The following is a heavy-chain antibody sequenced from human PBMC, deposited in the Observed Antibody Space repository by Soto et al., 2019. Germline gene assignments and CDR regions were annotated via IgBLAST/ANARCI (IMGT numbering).Heavy chain of an antibody. Sequence: SETLSLTCAVSGGSISSSNWWSWVRQPPGKGLEWIGEIYHSGSTNYNPSLKSRVTISVDKSKNQFSLKLSSVTAADTAVYYCARDFGDYARVLDYWGQGTLVTVS. CDR3: ARDFGDYARVLDY. CDR2: IYHSGST. V-gene: IGHV4-4*02. CDR1: GGSISSSNW. J-gene: IGHJ4*02. D-gene: IGHD3-3*01.